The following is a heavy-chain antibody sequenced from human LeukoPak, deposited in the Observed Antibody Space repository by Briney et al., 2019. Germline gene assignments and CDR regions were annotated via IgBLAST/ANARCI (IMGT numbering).Heavy chain of an antibody. CDR3: ARGPRMYSGSYFGY. D-gene: IGHD1-26*01. V-gene: IGHV1-8*01. Sequence: ASVKVSCKASGYTFTSYDINWVRQATGQGLEWMGWMNPNSGNTGYAQKFQGRVTMTRNTSISTAYVELSSLRSEDTAVYYCARGPRMYSGSYFGYWGQGTLVTVSS. CDR1: GYTFTSYD. J-gene: IGHJ4*02. CDR2: MNPNSGNT.